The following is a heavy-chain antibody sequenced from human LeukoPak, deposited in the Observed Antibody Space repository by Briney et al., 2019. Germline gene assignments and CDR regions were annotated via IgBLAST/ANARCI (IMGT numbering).Heavy chain of an antibody. J-gene: IGHJ6*02. CDR2: ISYDGRNQ. CDR1: GFIFSSYG. CDR3: AKELTAAAGYYYGMDV. D-gene: IGHD6-13*01. V-gene: IGHV3-30*18. Sequence: PGGSLRLSCEASGFIFSSYGFHWVRQAPGKGLEWVTLISYDGRNQYYGQSVKGRFTISRDNSKNTLYLQMNSLRAEDTALYYCAKELTAAAGYYYGMDVWGQGTTVTVSS.